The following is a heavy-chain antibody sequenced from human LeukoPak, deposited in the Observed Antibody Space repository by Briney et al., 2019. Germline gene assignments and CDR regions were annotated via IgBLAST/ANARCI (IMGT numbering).Heavy chain of an antibody. CDR2: INAGNGNT. D-gene: IGHD2-2*01. V-gene: IGHV1-3*01. Sequence: EASVTVSCKASGYTFTSYAMHWVRQAPGQRLEWMGWINAGNGNTKYSQKFQGRVTITRDTSASTAYMELSSLRSEDTAVYYCASGCSSTSCPVDYWGQGTLVTVSS. CDR3: ASGCSSTSCPVDY. CDR1: GYTFTSYA. J-gene: IGHJ4*02.